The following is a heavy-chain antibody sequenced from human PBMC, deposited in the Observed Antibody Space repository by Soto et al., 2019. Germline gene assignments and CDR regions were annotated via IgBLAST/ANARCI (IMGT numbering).Heavy chain of an antibody. CDR3: AAVNLAADAFDI. D-gene: IGHD6-25*01. Sequence: PSETLSLTCTVSGGSISTYYWTWIRQPPGKGLEWIGYIYYTGSTNYNPSLKSRVTVSVDTSKNQFSLKLSPVTAADTAVYYCAAVNLAADAFDIWGQGTMVTVS. V-gene: IGHV4-59*01. J-gene: IGHJ3*02. CDR2: IYYTGST. CDR1: GGSISTYY.